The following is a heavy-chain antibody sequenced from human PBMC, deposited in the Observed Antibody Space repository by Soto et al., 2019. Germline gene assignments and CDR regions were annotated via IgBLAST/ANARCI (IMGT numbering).Heavy chain of an antibody. CDR1: GGSFSGYY. CDR3: ATLPRQVALNT. J-gene: IGHJ5*02. Sequence: TSETLSLTCAVYGGSFSGYYWSWIRQPPGKGLEWIGEINHSGSTNYNPSLKSRVTISVDTSKNQFSLKLSSVTAADTAVYYCATLPRQVALNTWGQGTLVTVSS. CDR2: INHSGST. V-gene: IGHV4-34*01. D-gene: IGHD2-15*01.